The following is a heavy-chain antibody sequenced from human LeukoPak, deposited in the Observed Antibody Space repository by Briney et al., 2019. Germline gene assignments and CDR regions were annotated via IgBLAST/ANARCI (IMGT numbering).Heavy chain of an antibody. V-gene: IGHV3-33*06. Sequence: PGGSLRLSCAASGFTFSRSGMHWVRQAPGKGLEWVAVIWSDGGKKYYGDSVKGRLTISRDNSNNELYLKMNSLRAEDTAVYYCAKAWMRGTNYYFGFWGQGTPVTVSS. CDR3: AKAWMRGTNYYFGF. CDR2: IWSDGGKK. CDR1: GFTFSRSG. J-gene: IGHJ4*02. D-gene: IGHD3-16*01.